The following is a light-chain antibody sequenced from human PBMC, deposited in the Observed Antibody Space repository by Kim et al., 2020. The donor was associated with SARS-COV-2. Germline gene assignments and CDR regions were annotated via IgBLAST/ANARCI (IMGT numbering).Light chain of an antibody. CDR2: GAS. CDR1: QSISSP. V-gene: IGKV3-15*01. Sequence: VSPRARARLSCRASQSISSPLACYPKKPRLPPSLFFSGASTRATHIPSRFSGSGSRTEFTLPICSLQSEDFAVYYSQQYNNWPYSFGQGPILAIK. J-gene: IGKJ2*01. CDR3: QQYNNWPYS.